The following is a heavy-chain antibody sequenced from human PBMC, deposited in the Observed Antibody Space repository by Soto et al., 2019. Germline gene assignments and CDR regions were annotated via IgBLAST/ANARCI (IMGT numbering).Heavy chain of an antibody. J-gene: IGHJ4*02. Sequence: EVQLVQSGAEVKKPGESLRISCKGSGYKFIGYWISWVRQMPRKGLEWVGRIDPSDSYTSYSPSFQGHVTISVDTSISTAYLQWRSLQASDTARYYCVRHGNGTPYYFDFWGRGTLVPVSS. CDR2: IDPSDSYT. CDR1: GYKFIGYW. CDR3: VRHGNGTPYYFDF. D-gene: IGHD1-1*01. V-gene: IGHV5-10-1*03.